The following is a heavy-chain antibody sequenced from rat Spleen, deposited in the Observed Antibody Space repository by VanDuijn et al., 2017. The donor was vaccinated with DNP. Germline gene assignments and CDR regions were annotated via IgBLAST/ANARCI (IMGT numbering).Heavy chain of an antibody. V-gene: IGHV5-7*01. CDR2: ISYDGGGT. J-gene: IGHJ3*01. Sequence: EVQLVESGGGLVQPGRSLKLSCAASRFTFSDYNMAWVRQAPKKGLEWVATISYDGGGTFYRDSVKGRFTISRDNTKTTLYLQLDSLRSEDTATYYCTTDLAYWGQGTLVTVSS. CDR3: TTDLAY. CDR1: RFTFSDYN.